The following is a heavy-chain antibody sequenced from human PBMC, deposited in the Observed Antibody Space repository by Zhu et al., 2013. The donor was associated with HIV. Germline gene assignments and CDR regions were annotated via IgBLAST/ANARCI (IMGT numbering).Heavy chain of an antibody. CDR2: HPLLGAV. D-gene: IGHD1-20*01. Sequence: QAQLLQSGAEVKKPESSVKVSCKASGGTFSSYAITWVRQAPGQGLSGWTDHPLLGAVKYAQKYQGRVTITAEKPTTTVYMELSSLRSEDTAVYYCARDHVGGQRDTGMSKDYYFYAMDVWGQGTTVTVSS. J-gene: IGHJ6*02. V-gene: IGHV1-69*06. CDR3: ARDHVGGQRDTGMSKDYYFYAMDV. CDR1: GGTFSSYA.